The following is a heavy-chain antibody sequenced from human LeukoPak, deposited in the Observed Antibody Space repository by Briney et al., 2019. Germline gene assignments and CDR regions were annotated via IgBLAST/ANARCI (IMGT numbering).Heavy chain of an antibody. CDR3: AKGSRNSGWLD. D-gene: IGHD6-19*01. CDR2: ISSGGGSA. CDR1: GFTFSNYA. Sequence: GGSLRLSCAASGFTFSNYAMSWVRQAPGKGLEWVSAISSGGGSAYYADSVKGRFTISRDNSKNTLYLQMNSLRAEDTAVYYCAKGSRNSGWLDWGQGTLVTVSS. V-gene: IGHV3-23*01. J-gene: IGHJ4*02.